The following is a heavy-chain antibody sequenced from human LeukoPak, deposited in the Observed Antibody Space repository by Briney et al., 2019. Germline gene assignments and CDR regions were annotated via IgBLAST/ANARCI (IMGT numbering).Heavy chain of an antibody. CDR3: ARAPPPYYYGSGSYAFDY. Sequence: SVKVSCKASGDTFSSYAITWVRQAPGQGLEWMGGIIPIFDTSNYAQKFQGRVTFTSDDSTSTAYMELSRLRSDDTAVYYCARAPPPYYYGSGSYAFDYWGQGTLVTVSS. D-gene: IGHD3-10*01. CDR1: GDTFSSYA. CDR2: IIPIFDTS. J-gene: IGHJ4*02. V-gene: IGHV1-69*13.